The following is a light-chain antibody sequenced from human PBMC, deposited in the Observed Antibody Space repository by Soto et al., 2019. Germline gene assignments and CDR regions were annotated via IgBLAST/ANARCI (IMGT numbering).Light chain of an antibody. CDR2: GAS. CDR3: HQYGSSPLYT. V-gene: IGKV3-20*01. CDR1: QSVSSSY. J-gene: IGKJ2*01. Sequence: EIVLTQSPGTLSLSPGERATLSCRASQSVSSSYLAWYQQKPGQAPRLLIYGASSRATGIPDRFSGSGSGTDSTLTISRLEPEDFAVYYCHQYGSSPLYTFVQGTKLEIK.